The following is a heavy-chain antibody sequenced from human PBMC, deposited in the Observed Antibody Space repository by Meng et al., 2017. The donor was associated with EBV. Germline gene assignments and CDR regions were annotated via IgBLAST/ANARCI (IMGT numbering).Heavy chain of an antibody. CDR3: AKHRLGPLDY. Sequence: EARLVECGGGLIQPGASLRLSCAASGFTVSSSYMSWVRQAPGKGREWVSVIYSGGSTYYADSVKGRFTISRDNSKNTLYLQMNSLRAEDTAVYYCAKHRLGPLDYWGQGTLVTVSS. J-gene: IGHJ4*02. CDR2: IYSGGST. V-gene: IGHV3-53*01. CDR1: GFTVSSSY. D-gene: IGHD5-12*01.